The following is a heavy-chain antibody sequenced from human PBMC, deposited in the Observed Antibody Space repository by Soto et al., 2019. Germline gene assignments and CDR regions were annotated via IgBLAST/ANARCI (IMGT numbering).Heavy chain of an antibody. V-gene: IGHV4-31*03. D-gene: IGHD2-2*01. CDR3: ARAAPPYCISTSCQHPRNYYYYGMDV. J-gene: IGHJ6*02. CDR2: IYYSGST. Sequence: SDTLSLTCTVSGGSISSGGYYWSWIRQHPGKGLEWIGYIYYSGSTYYNPSLKSRVTISVDTSKNQFSLKLSSVTAADTAVYYCARAAPPYCISTSCQHPRNYYYYGMDVWGQGTTVTVS. CDR1: GGSISSGGYY.